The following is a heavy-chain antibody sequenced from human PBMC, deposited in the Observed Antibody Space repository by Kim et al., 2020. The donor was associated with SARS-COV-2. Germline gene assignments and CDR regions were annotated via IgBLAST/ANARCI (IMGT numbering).Heavy chain of an antibody. D-gene: IGHD3-10*01. CDR3: ASATWFGDHDRGSMDV. V-gene: IGHV1-69*13. CDR2: IIPIFGTA. CDR1: GGTFSSYA. Sequence: SVKVSCKASGGTFSSYAISWVRQAPGQGLEWMGGIIPIFGTANYAQKFQGRVTITADESTSTAYMELSSLRSEDTAVYYCASATWFGDHDRGSMDVWGQGTTVTVSS. J-gene: IGHJ6*02.